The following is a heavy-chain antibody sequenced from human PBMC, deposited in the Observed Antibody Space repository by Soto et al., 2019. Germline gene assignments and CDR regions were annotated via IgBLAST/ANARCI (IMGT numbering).Heavy chain of an antibody. CDR3: AKDKGYSGSYPDY. V-gene: IGHV4-4*02. D-gene: IGHD1-26*01. J-gene: IGHJ4*02. CDR2: VHRSGAT. CDR1: GGFVNLDYW. Sequence: SETLSLTCVVSGGFVNLDYWWSWVRQSPGKGLEWIGEVHRSGATNYIQSLTSRLTMSVDRSGNQVSLELASVAAEDTAVYYCAKDKGYSGSYPDYWGQGTLVTVSS.